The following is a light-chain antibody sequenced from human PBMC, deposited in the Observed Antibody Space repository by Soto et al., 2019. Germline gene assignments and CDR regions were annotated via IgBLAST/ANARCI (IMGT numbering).Light chain of an antibody. CDR3: CSYAGSYTWV. CDR2: DVT. J-gene: IGLJ2*01. CDR1: SSDVGAYDY. Sequence: QSALTQPRSVSESPGQSVTISCTGTSSDVGAYDYVSWYQQHPGKAPQPMIYDVTKRPSGVPHRFSGSRSGNTASLTISGLQAEDDADYYCCSYAGSYTWVFGGGTKLTVL. V-gene: IGLV2-11*01.